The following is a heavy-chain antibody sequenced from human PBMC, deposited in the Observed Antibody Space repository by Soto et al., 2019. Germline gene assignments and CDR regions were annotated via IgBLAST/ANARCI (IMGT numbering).Heavy chain of an antibody. V-gene: IGHV3-33*01. Sequence: QVQLVESVGGVVQPGRSLRLSCAASGFTFSSYGMHWVRQAPGKGLEWVAVIWYDGSNKYYADSVKGGFTISRDNSKNARYLQMNSLRAEDTAVYYCARVPNSDYTLFDYWGQGTLVTVFS. D-gene: IGHD5-12*01. J-gene: IGHJ4*02. CDR1: GFTFSSYG. CDR3: ARVPNSDYTLFDY. CDR2: IWYDGSNK.